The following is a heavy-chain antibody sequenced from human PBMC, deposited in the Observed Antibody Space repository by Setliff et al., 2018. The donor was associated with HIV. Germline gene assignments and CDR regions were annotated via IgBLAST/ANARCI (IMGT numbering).Heavy chain of an antibody. V-gene: IGHV4-34*01. CDR1: GGSFSDYY. CDR2: INHSGST. CDR3: ARGLDVWGTYRYRNYFDY. J-gene: IGHJ4*02. D-gene: IGHD3-16*02. Sequence: ASETLSLTCAVYGGSFSDYYWSWIRQSPGRGLEWIGEINHSGSTIYNPSLKSRVTISIDTSKNQFSLNLTSVTAADTAIYYCARGLDVWGTYRYRNYFDYWGQGTLVTVSS.